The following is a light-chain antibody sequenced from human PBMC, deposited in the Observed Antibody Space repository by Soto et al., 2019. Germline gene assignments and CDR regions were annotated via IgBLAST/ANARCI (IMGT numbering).Light chain of an antibody. CDR2: DAS. Sequence: DIQMTQFPSTLSASVGDRVTITCRASLSINNWLAWYQQKPGKAPNLLLSDASDLESGVPSRFSGSGSGTEFTLNLSSLQPGDFATYYCQQCNSYPWTFGQGTKVEIK. CDR1: LSINNW. V-gene: IGKV1-5*01. CDR3: QQCNSYPWT. J-gene: IGKJ1*01.